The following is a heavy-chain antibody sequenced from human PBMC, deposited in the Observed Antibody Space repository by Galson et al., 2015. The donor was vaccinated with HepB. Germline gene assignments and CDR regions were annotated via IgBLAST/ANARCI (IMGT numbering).Heavy chain of an antibody. J-gene: IGHJ4*02. D-gene: IGHD5-12*01. V-gene: IGHV3-23*01. CDR1: GITFNYYA. CDR3: AKGLGNSGYDPFDY. Sequence: SLRLSCAASGITFNYYAMDWVRQAPGKGLEWVSAISGSGDTTYYADSVKGRFTISRDNSKNTVYLQMNSLRAEDTALYACAKGLGNSGYDPFDYWGQGTLVTVSS. CDR2: ISGSGDTT.